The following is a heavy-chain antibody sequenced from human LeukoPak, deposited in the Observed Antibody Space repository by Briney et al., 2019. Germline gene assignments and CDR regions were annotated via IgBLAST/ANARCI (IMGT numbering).Heavy chain of an antibody. CDR2: IYTSGST. CDR1: GGSISSGSYY. J-gene: IGHJ4*02. V-gene: IGHV4-61*02. CDR3: ARGGGSSHPFDY. Sequence: SETLSLTCTVSGGSISSGSYYWSWIRQPAGKGLEWIGRIYTSGSTNYNPSLKSRVTISVDTSKNQFSLKLSSVTAADTAVYYCARGGGSSHPFDYWGQGTLVTVSS. D-gene: IGHD6-6*01.